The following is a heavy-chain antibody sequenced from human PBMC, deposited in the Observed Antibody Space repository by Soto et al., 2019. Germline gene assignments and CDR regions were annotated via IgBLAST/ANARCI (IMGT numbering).Heavy chain of an antibody. CDR2: ISGSGGST. CDR1: GFTFSSYA. CDR3: AKEGSRTIALVMYATHCFDY. D-gene: IGHD2-8*01. Sequence: PGGSLRLSCAASGFTFSSYAMSWVRQAPGKGLEWVSAISGSGGSTYYADSVKGRFSISRDNSKNTLYMQMNSLRAEDTAVYYCAKEGSRTIALVMYATHCFDYWGQGTPVTVSS. J-gene: IGHJ4*02. V-gene: IGHV3-23*01.